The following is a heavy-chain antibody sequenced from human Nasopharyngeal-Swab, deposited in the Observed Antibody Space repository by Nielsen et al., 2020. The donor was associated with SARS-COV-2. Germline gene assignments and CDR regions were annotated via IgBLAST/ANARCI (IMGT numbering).Heavy chain of an antibody. Sequence: SETLSLTCTVSGGSISSSSYYWGWIRQPPGKGLEWIGSIYYSGSTYYNPSLKSRVTISVDTSKNQFSLKLSSVTAADTAVYYCARAVRTEIVLMVYAIGAFDIWGQGTMVTVSS. CDR1: GGSISSSSYY. D-gene: IGHD2-8*01. J-gene: IGHJ3*02. V-gene: IGHV4-39*07. CDR2: IYYSGST. CDR3: ARAVRTEIVLMVYAIGAFDI.